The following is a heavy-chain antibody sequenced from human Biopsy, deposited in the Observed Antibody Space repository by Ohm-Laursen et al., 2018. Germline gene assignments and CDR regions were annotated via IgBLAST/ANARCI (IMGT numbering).Heavy chain of an antibody. CDR2: ISPYNDKT. CDR3: ARVFCTSTTCYGLLDN. J-gene: IGHJ4*02. Sequence: SVKVSCKASGYTFTSYDISWVRQAPGQGLEWTGWISPYNDKTSYPPKLQDRVTMTADTSTNTAHMELRSLRSDDTAVYYCARVFCTSTTCYGLLDNWGQGTVVTVSS. D-gene: IGHD2/OR15-2a*01. V-gene: IGHV1-18*01. CDR1: GYTFTSYD.